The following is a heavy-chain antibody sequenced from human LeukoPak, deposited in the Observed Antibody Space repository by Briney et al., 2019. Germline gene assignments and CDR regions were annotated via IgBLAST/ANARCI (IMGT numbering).Heavy chain of an antibody. V-gene: IGHV3-21*01. D-gene: IGHD6-6*01. CDR1: GFTFSSYS. Sequence: PGGSLRLSRAASGFTFSSYSMNWVRQAPGKGLEWVSSISRSSSYIYYADSVKGRFTISRDNAKNSLYLQMNSLRAEDTAVYYCARAEWGSSSNYWGQGTLVTVSS. CDR3: ARAEWGSSSNY. J-gene: IGHJ4*02. CDR2: ISRSSSYI.